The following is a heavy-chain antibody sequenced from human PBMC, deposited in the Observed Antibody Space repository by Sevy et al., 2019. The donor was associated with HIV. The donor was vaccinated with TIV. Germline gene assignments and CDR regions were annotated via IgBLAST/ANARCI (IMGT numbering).Heavy chain of an antibody. D-gene: IGHD1-1*01. CDR1: GDSINNNRW. Sequence: SETLSLTCSLSGDSINNNRWWSWVRQPPGQGLEWIGEIFRTGKANYNASLESRVTISVDPSNNQIYLRLTSVTAADTAFYYCARHMTTTGMSGFDYWGQGALVTVST. J-gene: IGHJ4*02. V-gene: IGHV4-4*02. CDR3: ARHMTTTGMSGFDY. CDR2: IFRTGKA.